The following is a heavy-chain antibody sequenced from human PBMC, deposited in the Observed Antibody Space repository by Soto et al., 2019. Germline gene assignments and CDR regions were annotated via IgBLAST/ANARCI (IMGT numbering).Heavy chain of an antibody. CDR2: IYYSGST. D-gene: IGHD4-4*01. J-gene: IGHJ4*02. CDR3: ARGWEMTTIGYFDF. V-gene: IGHV4-30-4*01. CDR1: GGSISSGDYY. Sequence: QVQLQESGPGLVKPSQTLSLTCTVSGGSISSGDYYWSWIRQPPGKGLEWIGYIYYSGSTHYNPSLTSRVTISVDTSKNQFSLKVSSAPAADTAVYYCARGWEMTTIGYFDFWGQGTLVTVSS.